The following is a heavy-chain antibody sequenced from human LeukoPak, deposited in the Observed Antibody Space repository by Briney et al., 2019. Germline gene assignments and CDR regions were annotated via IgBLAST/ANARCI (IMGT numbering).Heavy chain of an antibody. J-gene: IGHJ4*02. CDR3: AKDYDYSGYDFLDY. Sequence: GGSPRLSCAASGFTFSSYAMSWVRQAPGKGLEWVSAISGSGGSTYYADSVKGRFTISRDNSKNTLYLQMNSLRAEDTAVYYCAKDYDYSGYDFLDYWGQGTLVTVSS. CDR2: ISGSGGST. D-gene: IGHD5-12*01. CDR1: GFTFSSYA. V-gene: IGHV3-23*01.